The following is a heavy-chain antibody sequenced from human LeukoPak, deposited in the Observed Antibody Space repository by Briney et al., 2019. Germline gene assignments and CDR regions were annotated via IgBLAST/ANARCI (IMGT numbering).Heavy chain of an antibody. CDR3: AKKAGIAAAGRYDAFDI. Sequence: GESLKISCKGSGYSFTSYWIGWVRQMPGKGLEWMGIIYAGDSDTRYSPSFQGQVTISADKSISTAYLQWSSLKASDTAMYYCAKKAGIAAAGRYDAFDIWGQGTMVTVSS. CDR2: IYAGDSDT. J-gene: IGHJ3*02. V-gene: IGHV5-51*01. CDR1: GYSFTSYW. D-gene: IGHD6-13*01.